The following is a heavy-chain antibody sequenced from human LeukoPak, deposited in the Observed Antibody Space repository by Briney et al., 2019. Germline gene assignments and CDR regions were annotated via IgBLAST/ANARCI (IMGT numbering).Heavy chain of an antibody. CDR2: IIPILGIA. CDR1: GGTFSSYT. Sequence: SVKVSCKASGGTFSSYTISWVRQAPGQGLEWMGRIIPILGIANYAQKFQGRVTITADKSTSTAYMELSSLKSEDTAVYYCARGGDDYGDFKFDYWGQGTLVTVSS. CDR3: ARGGDDYGDFKFDY. J-gene: IGHJ4*02. V-gene: IGHV1-69*02. D-gene: IGHD4-17*01.